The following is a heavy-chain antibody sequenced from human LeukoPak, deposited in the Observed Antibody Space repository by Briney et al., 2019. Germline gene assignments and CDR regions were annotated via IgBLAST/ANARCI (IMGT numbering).Heavy chain of an antibody. V-gene: IGHV3-9*01. D-gene: IGHD6-6*01. J-gene: IGHJ4*02. CDR2: FSCNSGNI. CDR3: TKSARCETYRSSSSYFDF. CDR1: GFTFDDYA. Sequence: GGSLRLSCAASGFTFDDYAMHWVRQAPGKGLEGVSGFSCNSGNIDYADSVKGRFTISRDNAKKSLYLQMKSLRPEDTAFYYCTKSARCETYRSSSSYFDFWGQGTLVTVSS.